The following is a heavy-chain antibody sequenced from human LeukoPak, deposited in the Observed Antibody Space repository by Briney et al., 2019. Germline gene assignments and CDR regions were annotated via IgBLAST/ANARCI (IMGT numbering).Heavy chain of an antibody. CDR2: IYYSGST. CDR3: AGSRMVAPLGY. CDR1: GGSISSYY. J-gene: IGHJ4*02. D-gene: IGHD5-12*01. Sequence: PSETLSLTCAVSGGSISSYYWSWIRQPPGKGLEWIGYIYYSGSTNYNPSLQSRVTISVDTSKNQFSLKLSSVTAADTAVLYCAGSRMVAPLGYWGQGTLVTVSS. V-gene: IGHV4-59*08.